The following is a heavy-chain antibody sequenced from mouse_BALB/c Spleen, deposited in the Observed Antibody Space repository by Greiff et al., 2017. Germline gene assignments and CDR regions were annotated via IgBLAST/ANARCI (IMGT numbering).Heavy chain of an antibody. D-gene: IGHD2-2*01. CDR3: ARGYGYDRLDY. J-gene: IGHJ2*01. CDR1: GFNIKDTY. CDR2: LDPANGNN. V-gene: IGHV14-3*02. Sequence: VQLQPSGAELVTPGASVKLSCTASGFNIKDTYMHWVKQRPEPGLEWMGRLDPANGNNKYDPKFQGKATITADTSSNTAYLQLSSLTSEDTAVYYCARGYGYDRLDYWGQGTTLTVSS.